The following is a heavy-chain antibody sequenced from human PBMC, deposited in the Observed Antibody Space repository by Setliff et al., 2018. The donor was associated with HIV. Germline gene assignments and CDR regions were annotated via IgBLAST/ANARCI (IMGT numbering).Heavy chain of an antibody. CDR2: ISDSDTDI. V-gene: IGHV3-11*01. J-gene: IGHJ5*02. D-gene: IGHD3-22*01. CDR3: ARFANYYHTSGYGWFDP. Sequence: PGESLKISCAASGFSFSDYYMSWIRQAPGKGLECISYISDSDTDIYYADSVRGRFTISRDNAKNSLYLQMNSLRAEDTAVYYCARFANYYHTSGYGWFDPWGQGTQVTVSS. CDR1: GFSFSDYY.